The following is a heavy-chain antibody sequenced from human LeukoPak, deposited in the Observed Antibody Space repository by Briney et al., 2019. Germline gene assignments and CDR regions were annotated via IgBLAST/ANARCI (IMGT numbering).Heavy chain of an antibody. J-gene: IGHJ6*02. V-gene: IGHV1-18*01. Sequence: ASVKVSCKASGGTFSSYAISWVRQAPGQGLEWMGWISAYNGNTNYAQKLQGRVTMTTDTSTSTAYMELRSLRSDDTAVYYCARDSLLWFGGQIHYYYGMDVWGQGTTVTVSS. CDR1: GGTFSSYA. CDR2: ISAYNGNT. D-gene: IGHD3-10*01. CDR3: ARDSLLWFGGQIHYYYGMDV.